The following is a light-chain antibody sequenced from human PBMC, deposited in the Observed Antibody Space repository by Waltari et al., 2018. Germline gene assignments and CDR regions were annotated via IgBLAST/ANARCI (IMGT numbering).Light chain of an antibody. V-gene: IGKV3D-15*01. CDR2: GVS. CDR3: QQYNNWPPEMYT. CDR1: QSISSY. J-gene: IGKJ2*01. Sequence: EIVLTQSPATLSLSPGERATLSCRASQSISSYLSWYQQKPGQAPRLLVFGVSTRATGIPARFSGSGSGTEFTLTISSLESEDFGIYYCQQYNNWPPEMYTFGQGTKLEI.